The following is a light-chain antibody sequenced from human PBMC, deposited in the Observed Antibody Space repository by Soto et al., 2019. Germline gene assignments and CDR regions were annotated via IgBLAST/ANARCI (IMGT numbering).Light chain of an antibody. CDR3: QKYNSYWT. V-gene: IGKV1-5*03. Sequence: DIQMTQSPSTLSASVGDRVTITCRASQSISSWLAWYQQKPGKAPKLLIYKASSLESGVPSRFSGSGYWTEFTLTISSLQPDDFATYYCQKYNSYWTFGQGTNVEIK. CDR2: KAS. CDR1: QSISSW. J-gene: IGKJ1*01.